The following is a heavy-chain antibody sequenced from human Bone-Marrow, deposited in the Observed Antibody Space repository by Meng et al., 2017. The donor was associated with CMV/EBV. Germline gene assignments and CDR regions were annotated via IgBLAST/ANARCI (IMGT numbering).Heavy chain of an antibody. J-gene: IGHJ6*02. CDR2: ISSSSTYI. CDR3: ARVSGCSSTSCHNYYYYYGMDV. Sequence: GESLKISCAASGFTFSCYSMNWVRQAPGKGLEWVSSISSSSTYIYNANSVEGRFTISRDNAKNSLYLQMNSLRAEDTTVYYCARVSGCSSTSCHNYYYYYGMDVWGQGTTATVSS. D-gene: IGHD2-2*02. CDR1: GFTFSCYS. V-gene: IGHV3-21*01.